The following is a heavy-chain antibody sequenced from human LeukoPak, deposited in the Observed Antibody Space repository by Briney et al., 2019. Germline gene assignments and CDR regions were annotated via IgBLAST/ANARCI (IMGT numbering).Heavy chain of an antibody. V-gene: IGHV3-30*19. D-gene: IGHD2-2*01. Sequence: GGSLRLSCAASGFTFSSYGMHWVRQAPGKGLEWVAVIWYDGSNKYYADSVKGRFTISRDNSKNTLYLQMNSLRAEDTAVYYCARLPVPAAVYDYWGQGTLVTVSS. CDR3: ARLPVPAAVYDY. CDR1: GFTFSSYG. CDR2: IWYDGSNK. J-gene: IGHJ4*02.